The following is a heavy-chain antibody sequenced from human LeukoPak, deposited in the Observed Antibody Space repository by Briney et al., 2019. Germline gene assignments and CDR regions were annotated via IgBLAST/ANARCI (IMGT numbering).Heavy chain of an antibody. V-gene: IGHV5-51*01. D-gene: IGHD2-2*01. CDR2: IYPGDSDT. J-gene: IGHJ6*02. CDR3: ARRDGYCSSTSCYADYYYGMDV. CDR1: GYIFTNYW. Sequence: GESLKISCKGSGYIFTNYWIGWVRQMPGKGLEWMGIIYPGDSDTTYSPSFQGQVTISADKSISTAYLQWSSLKASDTAMYYCARRDGYCSSTSCYADYYYGMDVWGQGTTVTVSS.